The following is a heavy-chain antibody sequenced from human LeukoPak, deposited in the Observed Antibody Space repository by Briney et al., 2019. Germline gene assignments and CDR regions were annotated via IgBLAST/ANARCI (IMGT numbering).Heavy chain of an antibody. CDR2: IYYSGST. D-gene: IGHD2-15*01. CDR3: ARRETVVASGAFDI. Sequence: SETLSLTCTVSGGSISSYYWSWIRQPPGKGLEWIGYIYYSGSTNYNPSLKSRVTISVDTSKNQFSLKLSSVTAADTAVYYCARRETVVASGAFDIWGQGTMVTVSS. J-gene: IGHJ3*02. V-gene: IGHV4-59*01. CDR1: GGSISSYY.